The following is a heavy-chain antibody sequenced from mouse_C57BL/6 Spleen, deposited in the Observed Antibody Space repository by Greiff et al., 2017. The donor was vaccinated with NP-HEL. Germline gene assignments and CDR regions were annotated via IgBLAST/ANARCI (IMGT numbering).Heavy chain of an antibody. D-gene: IGHD4-1*01. CDR1: GFTFSSYA. V-gene: IGHV5-4*03. CDR3: ARGALGRYFDY. CDR2: ISDGGSYT. Sequence: EVKLVESGGGLVKPGGSLKLSCAASGFTFSSYAMSWVRQTPEKRLEWVATISDGGSYTYYPDNVKGRFTISRDNAKNNLYLQMSHLKSEDTAMYYCARGALGRYFDYWGQGTTLTVSS. J-gene: IGHJ2*01.